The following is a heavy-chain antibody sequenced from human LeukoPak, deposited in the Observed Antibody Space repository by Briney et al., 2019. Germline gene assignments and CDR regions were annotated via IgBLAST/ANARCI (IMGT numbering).Heavy chain of an antibody. CDR2: ISSSSSYI. Sequence: GGSLRLSCAASGFTFSSYSMNWVRQAPGKGLEWVSSISSSSSYIYYADSVKGRFTISRDNAKNSLYLQMNSLRAEDTAVYYCARDCSSTSCYGTFDYWGQETLVTVSS. V-gene: IGHV3-21*01. CDR3: ARDCSSTSCYGTFDY. D-gene: IGHD2-2*01. CDR1: GFTFSSYS. J-gene: IGHJ4*02.